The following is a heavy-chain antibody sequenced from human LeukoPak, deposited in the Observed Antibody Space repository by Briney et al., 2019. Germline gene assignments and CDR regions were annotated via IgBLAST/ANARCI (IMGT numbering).Heavy chain of an antibody. D-gene: IGHD5-12*01. CDR2: LIGSSGST. J-gene: IGHJ4*02. Sequence: GGSLRLSCVASGFSFSSDWMHWVRQAPGKGLEWVSVLIGSSGSTDYADSVKGRFTISRDNSKNTVFLQMNSLRAEDTAIYYCAKGAYDYIEIGYFDSWGQGTLVTVSS. CDR1: GFSFSSDW. CDR3: AKGAYDYIEIGYFDS. V-gene: IGHV3-23*01.